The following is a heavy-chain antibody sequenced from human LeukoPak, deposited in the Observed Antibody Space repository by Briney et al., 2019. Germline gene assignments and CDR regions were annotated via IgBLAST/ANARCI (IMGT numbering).Heavy chain of an antibody. CDR2: TRNKANSYTT. CDR1: GFTFSDHY. Sequence: PGGSLRLSCAASGFTFSDHYMDWVRQAPGKGLEWVGRTRNKANSYTTEYAASVKARFTISRDDSKNSLYLQMNSLRAEDTALYYCARDGGSSWARIGTFDIWGQGTMVTVSS. J-gene: IGHJ3*02. CDR3: ARDGGSSWARIGTFDI. V-gene: IGHV3-72*01. D-gene: IGHD6-13*01.